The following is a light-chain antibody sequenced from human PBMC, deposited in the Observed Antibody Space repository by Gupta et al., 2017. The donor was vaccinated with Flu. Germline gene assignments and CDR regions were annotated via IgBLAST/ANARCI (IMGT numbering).Light chain of an antibody. CDR1: RNILWDSDNKNY. CDR2: WAS. J-gene: IGKJ5*01. Sequence: SLVDMTTISINSSRNILWDSDNKNYVAWYRQTPGQPPMLLMYWASTRESGVPDRFSGSGSGTYFTLTINILHAEDVAVYYFQQDDSFPSTFGQGTRVEI. CDR3: QQDDSFPST. V-gene: IGKV4-1*01.